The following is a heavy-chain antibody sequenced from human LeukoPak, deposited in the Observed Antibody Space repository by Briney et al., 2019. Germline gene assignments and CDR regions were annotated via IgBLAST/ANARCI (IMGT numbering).Heavy chain of an antibody. Sequence: SETLSLTCTVSVGSLSSYYWSWIRQPPGEGLEWIGYISYSGSTNYNSSLKSRVTISLDTSKNQFSLRLISVTAADTAVYFCARARMSTRFTFDSWGQGTLVTVSS. V-gene: IGHV4-59*01. CDR2: ISYSGST. J-gene: IGHJ4*02. D-gene: IGHD2/OR15-2a*01. CDR1: VGSLSSYY. CDR3: ARARMSTRFTFDS.